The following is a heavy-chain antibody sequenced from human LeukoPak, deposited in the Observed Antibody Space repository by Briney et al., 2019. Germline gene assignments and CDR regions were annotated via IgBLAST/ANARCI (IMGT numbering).Heavy chain of an antibody. D-gene: IGHD2-8*02. Sequence: PGGSLRLSCAASGFSFSSYGMHWVRQAPGKGLEWVAVIWYDGSKNYYADSVKGRFTISRGNSNNTLFLQMNSLRAEDTAIYYCTKLPSAWWLGNYFDYWGQGTLVTVSS. CDR3: TKLPSAWWLGNYFDY. V-gene: IGHV3-33*06. CDR2: IWYDGSKN. J-gene: IGHJ4*02. CDR1: GFSFSSYG.